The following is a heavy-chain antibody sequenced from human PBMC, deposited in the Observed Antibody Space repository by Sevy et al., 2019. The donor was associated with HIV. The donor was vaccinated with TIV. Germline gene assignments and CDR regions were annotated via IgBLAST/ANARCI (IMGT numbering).Heavy chain of an antibody. CDR1: GFTFSSYS. D-gene: IGHD2-15*01. V-gene: IGHV3-21*04. CDR2: TSTSSSYM. J-gene: IGHJ3*02. Sequence: GGSLRLSCAASGFTFSSYSMYWVRQAPGKGLEWVASTSTSSSYMYHADSVKGRFTISRDNAKNSLFLQMNSLRAEDTAFYYCARRYCSGGSCWNAFYIWGQGTMVTVSS. CDR3: ARRYCSGGSCWNAFYI.